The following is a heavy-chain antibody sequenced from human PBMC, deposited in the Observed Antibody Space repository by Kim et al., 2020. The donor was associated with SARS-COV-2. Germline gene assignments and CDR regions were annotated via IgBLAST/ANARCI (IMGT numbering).Heavy chain of an antibody. CDR3: ARKGESSAAQDYFDD. D-gene: IGHD6-25*01. Sequence: SETLSLTCTVSGGSIKSDVSYWSWIRQLPGKGLEWIGFVHYTGSTYYNPSLKGRVAISVDTSQSQFSLRLTSVTAADTAFYFCARKGESSAAQDYFDDWG. CDR1: GGSIKSDVSY. CDR2: VHYTGST. J-gene: IGHJ4*01. V-gene: IGHV4-31*03.